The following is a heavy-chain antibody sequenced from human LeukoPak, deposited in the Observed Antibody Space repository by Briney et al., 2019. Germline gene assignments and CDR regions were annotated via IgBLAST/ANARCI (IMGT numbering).Heavy chain of an antibody. CDR2: IRSKANSYAT. CDR3: TTQLGRFWYNPDAFDI. D-gene: IGHD1-1*01. CDR1: GFTFSGSA. V-gene: IGHV3-73*01. Sequence: PGGSLRLSCAASGFTFSGSAMHWVRQASGKGLEWVGRIRSKANSYATAYAASVKGRFTISRDDSKNTAYLQMNSLKTEDTAVYYCTTQLGRFWYNPDAFDIWGQGTMVTVSS. J-gene: IGHJ3*02.